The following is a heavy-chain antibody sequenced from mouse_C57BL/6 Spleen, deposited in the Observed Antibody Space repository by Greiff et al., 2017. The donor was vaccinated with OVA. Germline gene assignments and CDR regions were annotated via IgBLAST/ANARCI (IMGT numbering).Heavy chain of an antibody. J-gene: IGHJ2*01. CDR3: ARGVLSGLDY. V-gene: IGHV1-50*01. CDR1: GYTFTSYW. Sequence: VQLQQPGAELVKPGASVKLSCKASGYTFTSYWMQWVKQRPGQGLEWIGEIDPSDSYTNYNQKFKGKATLTVDTSSSTAYMQLSSLTSEDSAVYYCARGVLSGLDYWGQGTTLTVSS. D-gene: IGHD1-1*02. CDR2: IDPSDSYT.